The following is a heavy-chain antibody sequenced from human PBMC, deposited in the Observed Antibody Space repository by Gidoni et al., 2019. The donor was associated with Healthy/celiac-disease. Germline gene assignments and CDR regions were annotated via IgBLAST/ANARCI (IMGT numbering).Heavy chain of an antibody. J-gene: IGHJ4*02. CDR1: GITFSTYW. CDR3: AREGFGPGSF. Sequence: EVQLVESGGGLVAPGGFLRLSCTGSGITFSTYWMDWVRQAPGKGLEWVANIKQDGSEKNYVDSVKGRFTVSRDNAKNSVYLQMNSLRVEDTGVYYCAREGFGPGSFWGQGSLVTVSS. V-gene: IGHV3-7*01. CDR2: IKQDGSEK. D-gene: IGHD3-10*01.